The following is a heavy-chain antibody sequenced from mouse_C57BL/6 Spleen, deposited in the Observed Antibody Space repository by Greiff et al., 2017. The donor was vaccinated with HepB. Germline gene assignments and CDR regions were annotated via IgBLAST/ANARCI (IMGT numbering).Heavy chain of an antibody. D-gene: IGHD1-1*01. V-gene: IGHV1-67*01. CDR2: ISTYYGDA. J-gene: IGHJ2*01. Sequence: QVQLQQSGPELVRPGVSVKISCKGSGYTFTDYAMHWVKQSHAKSLEWIGVISTYYGDASYNQKFMDKATMTVDKSSSTAYMELARLTSEDSAVYYCARGGYGSREGFDYWGQGTTLTVSS. CDR1: GYTFTDYA. CDR3: ARGGYGSREGFDY.